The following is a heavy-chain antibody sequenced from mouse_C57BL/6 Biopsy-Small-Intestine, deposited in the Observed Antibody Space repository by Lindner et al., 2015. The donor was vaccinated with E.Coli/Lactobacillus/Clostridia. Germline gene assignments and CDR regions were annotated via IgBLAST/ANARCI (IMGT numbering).Heavy chain of an antibody. CDR1: GYSFTGYY. V-gene: IGHV1-42*01. J-gene: IGHJ2*01. Sequence: VQLQESGPELVKPGASVKISCKASGYSFTGYYMNWVKQSPEKSLEWIGEINPSTGGTTYNQKFKAKATLTVDKSSSTAYMQLKSLTSEDSAVYYCARKLRSYYFDYWGQGTTLTVSS. D-gene: IGHD3-2*02. CDR2: INPSTGGT. CDR3: ARKLRSYYFDY.